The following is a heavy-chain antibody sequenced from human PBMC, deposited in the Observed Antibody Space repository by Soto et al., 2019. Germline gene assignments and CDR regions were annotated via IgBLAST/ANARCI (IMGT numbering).Heavy chain of an antibody. D-gene: IGHD1-1*01. Sequence: GGSLRLSCAASGFTFSSYGMHWVRQAPGKGLEWVAVIWYDGSNKYYADSVKGRFTISRDNSKNTLYLQMNSLRAEDTAVYYCARGFTTTGTTSKSDRLSHSFRGYYFDYWGQGTLVTVSS. CDR1: GFTFSSYG. CDR3: ARGFTTTGTTSKSDRLSHSFRGYYFDY. V-gene: IGHV3-33*01. CDR2: IWYDGSNK. J-gene: IGHJ4*02.